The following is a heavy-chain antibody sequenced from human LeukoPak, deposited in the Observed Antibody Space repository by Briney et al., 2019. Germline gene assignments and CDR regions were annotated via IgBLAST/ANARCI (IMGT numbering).Heavy chain of an antibody. CDR3: ARPHTGFYGDYFDY. CDR1: GGSFSGYY. D-gene: IGHD4-17*01. Sequence: SETLSLTCAVCGGSFSGYYWSWTRQPPGKGLEWIGEINHSGSTNYNPSLKSRVTISVDTSKNQFSLKLSSVTAADTAVYYCARPHTGFYGDYFDYWGQGTLVTVSS. V-gene: IGHV4-34*01. CDR2: INHSGST. J-gene: IGHJ4*02.